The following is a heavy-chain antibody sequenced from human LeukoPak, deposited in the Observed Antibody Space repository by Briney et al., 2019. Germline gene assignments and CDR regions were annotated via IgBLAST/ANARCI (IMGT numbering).Heavy chain of an antibody. CDR2: INSDGSST. D-gene: IGHD6-6*01. CDR1: GFTFSDYW. J-gene: IGHJ4*02. CDR3: ARVGSSSSLREFDY. Sequence: GGSLRLSCAASGFTFSDYWMHWVRQAPGKGLVWVSRINSDGSSTSYADSVKGRFTISRDNAKNTLYLQMNSLRAEDTAVYYCARVGSSSSLREFDYWGQGTLVTVSS. V-gene: IGHV3-74*01.